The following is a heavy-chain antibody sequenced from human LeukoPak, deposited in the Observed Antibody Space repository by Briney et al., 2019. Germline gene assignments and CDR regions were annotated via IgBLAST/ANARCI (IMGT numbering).Heavy chain of an antibody. CDR2: VNHNGNVN. V-gene: IGHV3-7*03. CDR1: GFSFSSYG. D-gene: IGHD3-16*01. J-gene: IGHJ6*02. Sequence: GGSLRLSCAASGFSFSSYGMHWVRQAPGKGLEWVASVNHNGNVNYYVDSVKGRFTISRDNAKNSLYLQMSNLRAEDTAVYFCARGGGLDVWGQGATVTVSS. CDR3: ARGGGLDV.